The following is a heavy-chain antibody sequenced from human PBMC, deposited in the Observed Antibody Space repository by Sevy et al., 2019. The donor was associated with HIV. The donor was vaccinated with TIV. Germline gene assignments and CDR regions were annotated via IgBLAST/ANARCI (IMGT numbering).Heavy chain of an antibody. D-gene: IGHD6-19*01. Sequence: ASVKVSCKASGYTFTSYDINWVRQATGQGLEWMGWMNPNSGNTGYAQKFQGRVTTTRNTSISTAYMGLSSLRSEATAVYYCARGHTSPDSSGWFDAFDIWGQGTMVTVSS. CDR3: ARGHTSPDSSGWFDAFDI. J-gene: IGHJ3*02. CDR1: GYTFTSYD. CDR2: MNPNSGNT. V-gene: IGHV1-8*01.